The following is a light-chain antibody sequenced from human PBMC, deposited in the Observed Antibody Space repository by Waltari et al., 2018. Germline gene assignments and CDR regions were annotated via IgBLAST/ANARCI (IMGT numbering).Light chain of an antibody. V-gene: IGKV2-30*02. J-gene: IGKJ1*01. Sequence: DVVMTPSPLSLSVTLGQPASIPCRSSQSLVHSDGNTYLNWFHQRPGQSPRRLIYKISNRDSGFPDRFSGSVSGTDFTLKISRVEAGDVGVYYCMQAAHWPKTFGQGTKVEIK. CDR3: MQAAHWPKT. CDR2: KIS. CDR1: QSLVHSDGNTY.